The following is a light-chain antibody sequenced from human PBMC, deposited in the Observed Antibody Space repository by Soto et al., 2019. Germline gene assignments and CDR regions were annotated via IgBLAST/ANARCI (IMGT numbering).Light chain of an antibody. Sequence: QSVLTQPRSVSGSPGQSVTISCTGTSSDVGGYNYASWYQHHPGKAPKLMIYDVDKRPSGVPGRFSSSKSGNTASLTISGLQAEDEADYYCCSYAGSYPFVFGTGTKVTVL. V-gene: IGLV2-11*01. CDR1: SSDVGGYNY. J-gene: IGLJ1*01. CDR2: DVD. CDR3: CSYAGSYPFV.